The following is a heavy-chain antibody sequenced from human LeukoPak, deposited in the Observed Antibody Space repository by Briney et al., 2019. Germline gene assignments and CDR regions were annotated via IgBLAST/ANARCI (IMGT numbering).Heavy chain of an antibody. Sequence: GGSLRISCAASGFTFSAYGVHWVRQAPGKGREWVAFIRYDGRIIHYADSVKGRFTISRDNSKNTLYLQMNSLTTEDTSLYYCARNRAAAGDWLDPWGQGTLVIVSS. D-gene: IGHD6-13*01. CDR3: ARNRAAAGDWLDP. V-gene: IGHV3-30*02. CDR1: GFTFSAYG. J-gene: IGHJ5*02. CDR2: IRYDGRII.